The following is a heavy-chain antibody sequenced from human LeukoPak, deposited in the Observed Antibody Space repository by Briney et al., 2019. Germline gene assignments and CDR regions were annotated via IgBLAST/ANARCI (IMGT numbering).Heavy chain of an antibody. V-gene: IGHV1-8*02. Sequence: ASVKVSCKASGYTFTGYYMHWVRQAPGQGLEWMGWMNPNSGNTGYAQKFRGRVTMTRNTSISTAYMELSSLRSEDTAVYYCARGHTYYDFWSGYYTAYFDYWGQGTLVTVSS. CDR3: ARGHTYYDFWSGYYTAYFDY. CDR1: GYTFTGYY. J-gene: IGHJ4*02. D-gene: IGHD3-3*01. CDR2: MNPNSGNT.